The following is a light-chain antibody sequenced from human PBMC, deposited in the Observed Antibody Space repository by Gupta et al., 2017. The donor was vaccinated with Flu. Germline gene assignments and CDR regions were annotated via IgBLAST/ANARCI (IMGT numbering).Light chain of an antibody. CDR1: SSNIGNNY. J-gene: IGLJ3*02. CDR3: GTWDSSLSAPGV. CDR2: ENN. V-gene: IGLV1-51*02. Sequence: VTISCSGSSSNIGNNYVSWYQQLPGTAPKLLIYENNKRPSGIPDRFSGSKSGTSATLGITGLQTGDEADYYCGTWDSSLSAPGVFGGGTKLTVL.